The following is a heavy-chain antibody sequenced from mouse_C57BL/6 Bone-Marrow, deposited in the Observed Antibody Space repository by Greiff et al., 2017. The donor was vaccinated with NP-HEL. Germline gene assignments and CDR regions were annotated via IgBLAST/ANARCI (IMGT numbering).Heavy chain of an antibody. CDR2: IISGGDYI. V-gene: IGHV5-9-1*02. J-gene: IGHJ3*01. CDR1: GFTFSSYA. CDR3: TRGLLGFAY. Sequence: EVKLVESGEGLVKPGGSLKLSCAASGFTFSSYAMSWVRQTPEKRLEWVAYIISGGDYIYYADTVKGRFTISRDNARNTLYLQMSSLKSEDTAMYYCTRGLLGFAYWGQGTLVTVSA. D-gene: IGHD1-1*01.